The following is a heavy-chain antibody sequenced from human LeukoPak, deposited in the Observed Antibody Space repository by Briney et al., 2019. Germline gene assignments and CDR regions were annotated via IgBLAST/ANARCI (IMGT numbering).Heavy chain of an antibody. CDR1: GGSISSGSYY. J-gene: IGHJ4*02. CDR3: ARRGGGNSENYYFDY. V-gene: IGHV4-61*02. Sequence: SETLSLTGTVSGGSISSGSYYWSWIRQPAGKGLEWIGRIYTSGSTNYNPSLKSRVTISVDTSKNQFSLKLRSVTAADTAVYYCARRGGGNSENYYFDYWGQGTLVTVSS. CDR2: IYTSGST. D-gene: IGHD4-23*01.